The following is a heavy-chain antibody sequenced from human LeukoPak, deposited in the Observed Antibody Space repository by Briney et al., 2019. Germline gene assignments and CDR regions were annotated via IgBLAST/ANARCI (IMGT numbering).Heavy chain of an antibody. V-gene: IGHV3-7*03. J-gene: IGHJ4*02. CDR3: AKDGVGYYYGSGSYFFDY. Sequence: PGGSLRLSCAASGFTFSSYWMSWVRQAPGKGLEWVANIKQDGSEKYYVDSVKGRFTISRDNAKNSLYLQMNSLRAEDTALYYCAKDGVGYYYGSGSYFFDYWGQGTLVTVSS. CDR2: IKQDGSEK. D-gene: IGHD3-10*01. CDR1: GFTFSSYW.